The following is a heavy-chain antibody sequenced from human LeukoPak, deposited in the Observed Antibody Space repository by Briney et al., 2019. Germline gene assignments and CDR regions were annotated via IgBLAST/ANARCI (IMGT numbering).Heavy chain of an antibody. CDR2: IKQDGSTK. J-gene: IGHJ4*02. CDR1: GFTFTNSW. CDR3: TRDTEGSLDY. V-gene: IGHV3-7*01. Sequence: PGGSLRLSCGASGFTFTNSWMAWVRQAPGKGLEWVANIKQDGSTKHYADSLKGRFTISRDNPRNSLYLQMNNLRADDTAVYYCTRDTEGSLDYWGQGILVTVAS. D-gene: IGHD1-26*01.